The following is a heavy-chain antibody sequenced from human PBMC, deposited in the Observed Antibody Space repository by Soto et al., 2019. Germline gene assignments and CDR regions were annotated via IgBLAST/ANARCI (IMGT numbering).Heavy chain of an antibody. Sequence: ASVKVSCKASGYTFTGYYMHWVRQAPGQGLEWMGWINPNSGGTNYAQKFQGWVTMTRDTSISTAYMELSRLGSDDTAVYYCARGGGYSNYWDYMDVWGKGTTVTVSS. CDR1: GYTFTGYY. V-gene: IGHV1-2*04. D-gene: IGHD4-4*01. CDR2: INPNSGGT. CDR3: ARGGGYSNYWDYMDV. J-gene: IGHJ6*03.